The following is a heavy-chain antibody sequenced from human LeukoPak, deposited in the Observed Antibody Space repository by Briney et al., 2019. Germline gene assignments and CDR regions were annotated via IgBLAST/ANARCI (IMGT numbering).Heavy chain of an antibody. Sequence: SETLSLTCTVSGGSISSYYWSWVRQPPGKGLEWIGYIYYSGSTNYNPSLKSRVTISVDTSKNQFSLKLSSVTAADTAVYYCAREVVVTAVYYMDVWGKGTTVTVSS. CDR1: GGSISSYY. D-gene: IGHD2-21*02. CDR2: IYYSGST. CDR3: AREVVVTAVYYMDV. V-gene: IGHV4-59*01. J-gene: IGHJ6*03.